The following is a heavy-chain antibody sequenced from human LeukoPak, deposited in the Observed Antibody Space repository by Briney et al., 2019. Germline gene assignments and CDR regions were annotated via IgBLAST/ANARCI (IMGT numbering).Heavy chain of an antibody. Sequence: ASVKVSCKASGYTFTSYGISWVRQAPGQGLEWMGWISAYNDNTNYAQKLQGRVTMTTDTSTSTAYMELRSLRSDDTAVYYCARHPLLHLYFDYWGQGTLVTVSS. CDR1: GYTFTSYG. V-gene: IGHV1-18*01. CDR2: ISAYNDNT. D-gene: IGHD5-24*01. J-gene: IGHJ4*02. CDR3: ARHPLLHLYFDY.